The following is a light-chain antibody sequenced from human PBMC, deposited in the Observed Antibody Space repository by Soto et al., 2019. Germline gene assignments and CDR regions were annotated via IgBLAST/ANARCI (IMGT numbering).Light chain of an antibody. Sequence: DIQMTQSPSTLSASVGDRVTITCRASQSISTWLACYQQKPGKAPKLLIYKASSLEGGVPSRFSGSGSGTEFNITVSSLQPDAFATYYCQQYNTYPLTFGGGNTVEIK. CDR1: QSISTW. CDR2: KAS. V-gene: IGKV1-5*03. CDR3: QQYNTYPLT. J-gene: IGKJ4*01.